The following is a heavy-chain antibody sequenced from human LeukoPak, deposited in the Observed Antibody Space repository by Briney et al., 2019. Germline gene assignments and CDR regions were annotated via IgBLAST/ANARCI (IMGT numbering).Heavy chain of an antibody. J-gene: IGHJ6*03. CDR1: GGSFRGYY. CDR3: ARVEDSSGWYDFYRYYYYMDV. V-gene: IGHV4-34*01. Sequence: SETLSLTCAVYGGSFRGYYWNWIRQPPGKGLEWIGEINHSGSTNYNPSLKSRVTISVDTSKNQSSLKLSSVTAADTAVYYCARVEDSSGWYDFYRYYYYMDVWGKGTTVTVSS. CDR2: INHSGST. D-gene: IGHD6-19*01.